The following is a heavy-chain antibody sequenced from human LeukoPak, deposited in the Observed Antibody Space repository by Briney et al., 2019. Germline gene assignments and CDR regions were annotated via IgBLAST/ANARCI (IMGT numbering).Heavy chain of an antibody. CDR1: GLTFSSYG. D-gene: IGHD6-13*01. J-gene: IGHJ3*02. V-gene: IGHV3-30*02. CDR3: AKAAGARDYDAFDI. CDR2: IRYDGSNK. Sequence: GGSLRLSCAASGLTFSSYGMHWVRQAPGKGLEWVAFIRYDGSNKYYADSVKGRFTISRDNSKNTLYLQMNSLRAEDTAVYYCAKAAGARDYDAFDIWGQGTMVTVSS.